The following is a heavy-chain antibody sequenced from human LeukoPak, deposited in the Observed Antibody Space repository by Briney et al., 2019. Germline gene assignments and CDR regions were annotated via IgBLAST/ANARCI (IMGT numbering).Heavy chain of an antibody. CDR3: AREMGYSSSWYSVYYYYGMDV. CDR1: GFTFSSYG. J-gene: IGHJ6*02. CDR2: IWYDGSNK. D-gene: IGHD6-13*01. V-gene: IGHV3-33*01. Sequence: GRSLRLSCAASGFTFSSYGMHWVRQAPGKGLEWVAVIWYDGSNKYYADSVKGRFTISRDNAKNSLYLQMNSLRAEDTAVYYCAREMGYSSSWYSVYYYYGMDVWGQGTTVTVSS.